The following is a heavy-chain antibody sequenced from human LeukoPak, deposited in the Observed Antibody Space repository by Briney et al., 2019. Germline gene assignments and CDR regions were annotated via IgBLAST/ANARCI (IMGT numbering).Heavy chain of an antibody. CDR3: SKVGSRMVRGVINWFDP. Sequence: GGSLRLSCAASGFTFSSYAMSWVRQAPGKGLEWVSAISGSGGSTYYADSVKGRFTISRDNSKNTLYLQMNSLRAEDTAVYYCSKVGSRMVRGVINWFDPWGQGTLVTVSS. V-gene: IGHV3-23*01. D-gene: IGHD3-10*01. CDR1: GFTFSSYA. CDR2: ISGSGGST. J-gene: IGHJ5*02.